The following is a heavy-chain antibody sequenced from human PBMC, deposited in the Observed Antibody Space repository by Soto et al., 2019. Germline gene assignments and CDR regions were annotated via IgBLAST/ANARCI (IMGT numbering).Heavy chain of an antibody. CDR3: ARGDATVVTIYCGMEG. CDR2: IYTSGST. Sequence: SETLSPTCTFSGGSISTYYWSWIRQPAGRGLEWIGRIYTSGSTNYNPSRKSRLTMSVDTYKNQFSLKLSSVTAADTAVYYWARGDATVVTIYCGMEGWGKGNNVT. J-gene: IGHJ6*04. CDR1: GGSISTYY. V-gene: IGHV4-4*07. D-gene: IGHD4-17*01.